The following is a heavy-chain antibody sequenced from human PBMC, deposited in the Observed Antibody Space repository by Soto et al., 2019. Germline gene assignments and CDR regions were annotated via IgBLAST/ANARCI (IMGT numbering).Heavy chain of an antibody. D-gene: IGHD3-22*01. V-gene: IGHV5-51*01. CDR1: VDNVTNYW. J-gene: IGHJ4*02. Sequence: GDSVQSSGKRGVDNVTNYWMGSVRQMPGKGLEWMGMIYPGDSDTRYSPSFQGQVTISADKSISTAYLQWSSLKASDTAMYYCARDTFSGDSSGPHYWGQGTLVTVSS. CDR3: ARDTFSGDSSGPHY. CDR2: IYPGDSDT.